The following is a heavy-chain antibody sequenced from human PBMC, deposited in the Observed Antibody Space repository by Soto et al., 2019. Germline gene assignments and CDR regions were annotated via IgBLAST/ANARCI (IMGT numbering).Heavy chain of an antibody. V-gene: IGHV4-39*01. CDR1: GGSISSSSYY. CDR2: IYYSGST. J-gene: IGHJ3*02. D-gene: IGHD2-15*01. CDR3: ARYTYCSDGSCYSGADGTTDAFDI. Sequence: PSETLSLTCTVSGGSISSSSYYWGWIRQPPGKGLEWIGSIYYSGSTYYNPSLKSRVTISVDTSKNQFSLKLSSVTAADTAVYYCARYTYCSDGSCYSGADGTTDAFDIWGQGTMVTVSS.